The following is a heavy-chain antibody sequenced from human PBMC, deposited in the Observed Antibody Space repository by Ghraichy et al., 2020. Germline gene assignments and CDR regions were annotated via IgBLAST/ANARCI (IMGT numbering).Heavy chain of an antibody. D-gene: IGHD5-18*01. CDR3: ARGKDLTQLPDY. CDR2: MSPNNGNT. V-gene: IGHV1-8*01. CDR1: GYTFTSYD. J-gene: IGHJ4*02. Sequence: ASVKVSCKASGYTFTSYDIVWVRQATGQGLEWMGWMSPNNGNTGYAQKFQGRVTMTRNTSIRTAYMELSSLRSVDTAVYYCARGKDLTQLPDYWGQGTLVTVSS.